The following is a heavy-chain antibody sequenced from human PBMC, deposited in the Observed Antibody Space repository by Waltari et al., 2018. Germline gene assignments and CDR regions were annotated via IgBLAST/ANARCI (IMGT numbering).Heavy chain of an antibody. CDR2: ISPIFGTA. CDR3: ARDDSSDPYDGQYNAFDI. CDR1: GGTFSSYA. J-gene: IGHJ3*02. D-gene: IGHD3-22*01. V-gene: IGHV1-69*14. Sequence: QVQLVQSGAEVKKPGSSVKVSCKASGGTFSSYAISWVRQAPGQGLAWMGGISPIFGTANYAQKFEGRVTLTADKTTSTAYMELRSLRSEDTAVYYCARDDSSDPYDGQYNAFDIWGQGTMVTVSS.